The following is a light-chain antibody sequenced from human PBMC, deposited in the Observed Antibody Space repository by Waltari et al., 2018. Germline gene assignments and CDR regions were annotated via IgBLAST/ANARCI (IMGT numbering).Light chain of an antibody. J-gene: IGKJ4*01. CDR2: GAS. V-gene: IGKV3-20*01. Sequence: EIVFTQSPGTLSLSPGETATLSCRASQSVSMNYSSWFQQKPGQAPRLLIYGASMRAAGVPDRFSGGGSGTDFTLTITRLEPEDFAVYYCQQFGLITFGGGTKVEIK. CDR1: QSVSMNY. CDR3: QQFGLIT.